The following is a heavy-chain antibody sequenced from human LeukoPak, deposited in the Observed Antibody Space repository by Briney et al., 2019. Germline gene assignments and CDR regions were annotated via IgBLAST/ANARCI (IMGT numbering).Heavy chain of an antibody. Sequence: SETLSLTCTVSGGSIGSYYWSWIRQPPGKGLEWIGYMNNKGSTSYNPSLKSRVTISVDTSKNQFSLKVRSVTAADTAVYYCARDRPGIAVAGDALDIWGQGTMVTVSS. J-gene: IGHJ3*02. CDR1: GGSIGSYY. V-gene: IGHV4-59*01. D-gene: IGHD6-19*01. CDR2: MNNKGST. CDR3: ARDRPGIAVAGDALDI.